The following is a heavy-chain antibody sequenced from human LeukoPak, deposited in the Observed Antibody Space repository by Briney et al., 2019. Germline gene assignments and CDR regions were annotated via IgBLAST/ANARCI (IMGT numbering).Heavy chain of an antibody. V-gene: IGHV1-69*05. D-gene: IGHD6-13*01. Sequence: ASVKVSCKASGGTFSSYTINWVRQAPGQGLEWMGRIVPIFGTTNYAQKFQGRDTITTDESTSTAYMELSSLRSEDTAVYYCARDRGERGSSWSLPAHGFDIWGQGTMVTVSS. CDR2: IVPIFGTT. CDR1: GGTFSSYT. CDR3: ARDRGERGSSWSLPAHGFDI. J-gene: IGHJ3*02.